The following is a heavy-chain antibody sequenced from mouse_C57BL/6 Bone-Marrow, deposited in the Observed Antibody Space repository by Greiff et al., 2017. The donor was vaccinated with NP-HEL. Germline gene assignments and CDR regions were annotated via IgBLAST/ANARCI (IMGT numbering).Heavy chain of an antibody. J-gene: IGHJ2*01. Sequence: QVQLQQPGAELVRPGTSVKLSCKASGYTFTSYWMHWVKQRPGQGLEWIGVIDPSDSYTNYNQKFKGKATLTVDTSSSTAYVQLSSLTSEDSAVYYCARDGITTVVPLDYWGQGTTLTVSS. CDR1: GYTFTSYW. D-gene: IGHD1-1*01. CDR2: IDPSDSYT. V-gene: IGHV1-59*01. CDR3: ARDGITTVVPLDY.